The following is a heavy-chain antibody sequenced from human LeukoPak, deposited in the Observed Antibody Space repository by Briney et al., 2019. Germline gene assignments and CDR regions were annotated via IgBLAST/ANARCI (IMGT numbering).Heavy chain of an antibody. CDR3: AKEGLIFGVVVDY. Sequence: PGGSLRLSCAASGFTFSSYAMSWVRQAPGKGLEGVSGISGSGGRTYYADSVKGRLTISRDNCKNTLYMQMNSLRAEDTAVYYCAKEGLIFGVVVDYWGQGTLVTVSS. D-gene: IGHD3-3*01. CDR2: ISGSGGRT. CDR1: GFTFSSYA. V-gene: IGHV3-23*01. J-gene: IGHJ4*02.